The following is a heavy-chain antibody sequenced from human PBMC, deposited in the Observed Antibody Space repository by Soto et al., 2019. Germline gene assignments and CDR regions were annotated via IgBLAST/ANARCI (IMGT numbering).Heavy chain of an antibody. CDR1: GFTFSSYG. D-gene: IGHD3-10*01. CDR3: EKDLWLGSHYAHYGMDV. CDR2: ISYDGSNK. Sequence: QVQLVESGGGVVQPGRSLRLSCAASGFTFSSYGMHWVRQAPGKGLEWVAIISYDGSNKYYADSVKGRFTICRDNSKNTLYLQMNSLRAEDTAVYYCEKDLWLGSHYAHYGMDVWGQGTTVTVSS. V-gene: IGHV3-30*18. J-gene: IGHJ6*02.